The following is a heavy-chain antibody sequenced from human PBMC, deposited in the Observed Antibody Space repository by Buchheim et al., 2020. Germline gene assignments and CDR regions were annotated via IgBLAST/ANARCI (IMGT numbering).Heavy chain of an antibody. CDR3: ARGAMDSGTYYNFYYYYMDV. CDR1: GGSFSDYY. J-gene: IGHJ6*03. V-gene: IGHV4-34*01. Sequence: QVQLQQWGAGLLKPSETLSLTCAVYGGSFSDYYWSWIRQPPGKGLEWIGEINHSGSTNYNPSLKSRVTISVDTSKKQFSLKLSSVTAADTAVYYCARGAMDSGTYYNFYYYYMDVWGKGTT. CDR2: INHSGST. D-gene: IGHD3-10*01.